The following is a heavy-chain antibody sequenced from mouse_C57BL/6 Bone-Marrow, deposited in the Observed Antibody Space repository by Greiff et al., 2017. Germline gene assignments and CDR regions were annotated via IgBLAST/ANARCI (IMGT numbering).Heavy chain of an antibody. J-gene: IGHJ2*01. V-gene: IGHV1-47*01. CDR2: FHPYNDDT. CDR3: AIYDYDEGYFDY. Sequence: VQLQQSGAELVKPGASVKMSCKASGYTFTTYPIEWMKQNHGKSLEWIGNFHPYNDDTKYNDKFKGKATLTVEKSSSTVYLELSRLTSDDSAVYYCAIYDYDEGYFDYWGQGTTLTVSS. CDR1: GYTFTTYP. D-gene: IGHD2-4*01.